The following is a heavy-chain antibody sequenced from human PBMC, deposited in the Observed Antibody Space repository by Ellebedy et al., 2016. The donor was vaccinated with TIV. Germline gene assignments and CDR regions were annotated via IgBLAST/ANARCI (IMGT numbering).Heavy chain of an antibody. CDR3: ASESWRSYNWFDP. J-gene: IGHJ5*02. CDR2: INSGNGYI. D-gene: IGHD6-13*01. Sequence: AASVKVSCKASGYTFTKYAIHWVRQAPGQRLEWMGCINSGNGYIKYSQNFQGRVTINGDTSATTAYMELSSLISEDTAVYYCASESWRSYNWFDPWGQGTLVTVSS. V-gene: IGHV1-3*01. CDR1: GYTFTKYA.